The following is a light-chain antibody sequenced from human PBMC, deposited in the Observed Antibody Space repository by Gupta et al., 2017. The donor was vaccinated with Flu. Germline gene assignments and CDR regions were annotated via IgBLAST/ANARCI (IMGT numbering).Light chain of an antibody. V-gene: IGKV6-21*01. CDR1: QNIGCA. CDR3: QQSSDLPWT. Sequence: EIVLTQSPDFQPVTSKEKVTITCRASQNIGCALHWYQQKPDQSPKLLITYASQSLSGVPSSFSGSGTGIDFTLTINNLEDEDAATCYCQQSSDLPWTFGQGTKVEIK. J-gene: IGKJ1*01. CDR2: YAS.